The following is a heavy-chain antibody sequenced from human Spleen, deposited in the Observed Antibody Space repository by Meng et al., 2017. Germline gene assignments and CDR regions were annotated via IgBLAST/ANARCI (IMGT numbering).Heavy chain of an antibody. CDR3: VRSSAWVRTGFDP. D-gene: IGHD3-22*01. CDR1: GGAISSGGYF. Sequence: LQLQESGPGLVKPSQPLSLTCTVSGGAISSGGYFWTWIRQAPGKGLEWIGSIGHSGFTYYTPSVRSRVTVSIDTSKNQFSLKLTSVTAADTAVYFCVRSSAWVRTGFDPWGQGTLVTVSS. CDR2: IGHSGFT. V-gene: IGHV4-39*01. J-gene: IGHJ5*02.